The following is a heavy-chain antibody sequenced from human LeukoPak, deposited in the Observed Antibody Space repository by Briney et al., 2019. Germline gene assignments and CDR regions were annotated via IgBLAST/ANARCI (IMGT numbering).Heavy chain of an antibody. Sequence: GGSLRLSCAASGFTFSDYSMSWVRQAPGAGLEWVSAISPASDSITDADSVKGRFTISRDNSKRTLYLQTHGLTAEDTALYYCARRLVTAGVTYFFDYWGHGTLVSFS. J-gene: IGHJ4*01. CDR2: ISPASDSI. D-gene: IGHD6-13*01. CDR1: GFTFSDYS. V-gene: IGHV3-23*01. CDR3: ARRLVTAGVTYFFDY.